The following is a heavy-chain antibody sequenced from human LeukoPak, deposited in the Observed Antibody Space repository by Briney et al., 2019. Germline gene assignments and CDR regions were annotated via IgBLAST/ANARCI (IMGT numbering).Heavy chain of an antibody. CDR2: IISSSSYI. CDR1: GFTFSSYS. J-gene: IGHJ4*02. CDR3: ARVSRSGSYGY. D-gene: IGHD1-26*01. V-gene: IGHV3-21*01. Sequence: GGLLRLSCAASGFTFSSYSMNWVRQAPGKGLEWDSSIISSSSYIYYADSVKGRFTISRDNAKNSLYLQMNSPRAEDTAVYYCARVSRSGSYGYWGQGTLVTVSS.